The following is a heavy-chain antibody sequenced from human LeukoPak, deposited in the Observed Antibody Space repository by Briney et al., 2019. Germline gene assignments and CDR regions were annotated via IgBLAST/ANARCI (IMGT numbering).Heavy chain of an antibody. D-gene: IGHD3-22*01. J-gene: IGHJ6*03. CDR2: IYHSGST. Sequence: SETLSLTCTVSGYSISSGYYWGWIRQPPGKGLVWIGTIYHSGSTYYNPSVKSRVTISVDTSKNQFSLKLSSVTAADTAVYYCARDRTVENYYDSSGYRYYYYYYMDVWGKGTTVTVSS. CDR3: ARDRTVENYYDSSGYRYYYYYYMDV. CDR1: GYSISSGYY. V-gene: IGHV4-38-2*02.